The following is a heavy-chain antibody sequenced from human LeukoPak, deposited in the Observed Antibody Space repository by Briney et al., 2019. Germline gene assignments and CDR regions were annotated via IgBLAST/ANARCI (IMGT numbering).Heavy chain of an antibody. V-gene: IGHV3-21*04. CDR3: ASHNKLYDNSGSHSDY. J-gene: IGHJ4*02. D-gene: IGHD3-22*01. Sequence: GGSLRHSCAASGFTFSSYSMNWVRQAPGKGLEWVSSISSSSYIYYADSVKGRFTISRDNAKNSLYLQMNSLRAEDTAVYYCASHNKLYDNSGSHSDYWGQGTLVTVSS. CDR1: GFTFSSYS. CDR2: ISSSSYI.